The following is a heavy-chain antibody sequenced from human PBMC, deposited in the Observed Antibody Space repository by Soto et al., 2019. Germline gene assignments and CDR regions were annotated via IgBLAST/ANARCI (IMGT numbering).Heavy chain of an antibody. Sequence: ASVKVCCKASGGTFSSYASSWVRQATGQGLEWMGGIIPIFGTANYAQKFQGRVTITADESTSTAYMELSSLRSEDTAVYYCAGPPELTRIYYYYGMDVSGQGTTVTVSS. CDR1: GGTFSSYA. D-gene: IGHD1-7*01. CDR3: AGPPELTRIYYYYGMDV. CDR2: IIPIFGTA. J-gene: IGHJ6*02. V-gene: IGHV1-69*13.